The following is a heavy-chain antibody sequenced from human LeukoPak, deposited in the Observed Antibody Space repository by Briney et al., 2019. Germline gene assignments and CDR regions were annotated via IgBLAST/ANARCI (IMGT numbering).Heavy chain of an antibody. CDR1: GYTLTELS. V-gene: IGHV1-24*01. D-gene: IGHD1-26*01. J-gene: IGHJ4*02. CDR2: FDPEDGET. Sequence: ASVKVSCKVSGYTLTELSMHWVRQAPGKGLEWMGGFDPEDGETIYAQKFQGRVTMTEDTSTDTAYMELSSPRSEDTAVYYCAAHSGSYIDEYYFDYWGQGTLVTVSS. CDR3: AAHSGSYIDEYYFDY.